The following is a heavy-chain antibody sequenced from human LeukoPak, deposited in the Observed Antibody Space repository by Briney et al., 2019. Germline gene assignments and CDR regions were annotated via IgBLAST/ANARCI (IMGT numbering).Heavy chain of an antibody. CDR2: MYYSGNT. CDR3: ARTLGWASSRYPFDG. V-gene: IGHV4-39*01. Sequence: SETLSLTCTVSDGSISSSNYYWGWIRQPPGKGLEWIGSMYYSGNTDYNPSLKSRVTISVDTSKNQFSLKVNSVTAADTAVYYCARTLGWASSRYPFDGWGQGTLVTVSS. CDR1: DGSISSSNYY. J-gene: IGHJ4*02. D-gene: IGHD3-16*02.